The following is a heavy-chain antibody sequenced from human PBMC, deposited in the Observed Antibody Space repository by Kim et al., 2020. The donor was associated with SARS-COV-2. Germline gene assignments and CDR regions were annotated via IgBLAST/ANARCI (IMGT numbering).Heavy chain of an antibody. V-gene: IGHV4-34*01. CDR3: ARGPYYDILTGYYPPDY. Sequence: SETLSLTCAVYGGSFSGYYWSWIRQPPGKGLEWIGEINHSGSTNYNPSLKSRVTISVDTSKNQFSLKLSSVTAADTAVYYCARGPYYDILTGYYPPDYWGQGTLVTVSS. J-gene: IGHJ4*02. CDR1: GGSFSGYY. D-gene: IGHD3-9*01. CDR2: INHSGST.